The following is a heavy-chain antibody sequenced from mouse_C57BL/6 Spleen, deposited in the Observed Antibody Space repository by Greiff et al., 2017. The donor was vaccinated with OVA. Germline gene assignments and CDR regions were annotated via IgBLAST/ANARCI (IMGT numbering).Heavy chain of an antibody. D-gene: IGHD1-1*01. V-gene: IGHV1-7*01. Sequence: QVQLKESGAELAKPGASVKLSCKASGYTFTSYWMHWVKQRPGQGLEWIGYINPSSGDTKYNQKFKDKATLTADKSSSTAYMQLSSLTYEDSAVYDCARDYYGSSYEGYFDYWGQGTTLTVSS. CDR3: ARDYYGSSYEGYFDY. CDR1: GYTFTSYW. J-gene: IGHJ2*01. CDR2: INPSSGDT.